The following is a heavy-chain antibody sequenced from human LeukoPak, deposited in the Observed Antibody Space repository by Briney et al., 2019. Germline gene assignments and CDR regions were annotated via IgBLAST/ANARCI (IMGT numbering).Heavy chain of an antibody. CDR2: ISGSGGRT. Sequence: QPGGSLRLSCAASGFTFSTYAMSWVRQAPGKGLEWVSGISGSGGRTYYADSVKGRFTISRDNSKNTLHLQMNSLRAEDTALYYCANTGVVTLTRWGQGTLVTVSS. CDR1: GFTFSTYA. V-gene: IGHV3-23*01. CDR3: ANTGVVTLTR. D-gene: IGHD4-23*01. J-gene: IGHJ4*02.